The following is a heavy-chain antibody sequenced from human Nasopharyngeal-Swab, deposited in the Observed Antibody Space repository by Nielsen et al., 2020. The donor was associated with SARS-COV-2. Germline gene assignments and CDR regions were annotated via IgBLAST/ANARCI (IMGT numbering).Heavy chain of an antibody. CDR2: MSGNGRQI. D-gene: IGHD4-17*01. CDR3: AKGTDYGDYAGWFDP. Sequence: VRQAPGKGLEWVAGMSGNGRQIYYADSVKGRFTISRDNFLQTLYLEMNRLRVDDTAIYHCAKGTDYGDYAGWFDPWGQGTQVTVSS. J-gene: IGHJ5*02. V-gene: IGHV3-23*01.